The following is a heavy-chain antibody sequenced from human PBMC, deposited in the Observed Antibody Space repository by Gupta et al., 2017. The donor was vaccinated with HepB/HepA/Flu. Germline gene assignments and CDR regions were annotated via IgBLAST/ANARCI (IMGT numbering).Heavy chain of an antibody. CDR2: ISGYNGNT. CDR3: ARDLHYYGSGSFWDVFDI. Sequence: QVQLVQSGTEVKKPGASVKVSCKASGYTFTSYGVTWVRQAPGQGLEWMGWISGYNGNTYYAQKFQGRVTMTTDTSTSTAYMELRSLRSDDTAVYYCARDLHYYGSGSFWDVFDIWGQGTMVTVSS. D-gene: IGHD3-10*01. CDR1: GYTFTSYG. V-gene: IGHV1-18*01. J-gene: IGHJ3*02.